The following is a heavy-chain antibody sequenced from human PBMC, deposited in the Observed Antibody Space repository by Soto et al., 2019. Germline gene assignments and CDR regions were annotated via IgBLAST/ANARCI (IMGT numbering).Heavy chain of an antibody. D-gene: IGHD3-16*02. CDR2: IKTDGSEE. J-gene: IGHJ4*02. CDR1: GLTFRTYL. CDR3: ATYHDSAWDTYRLRH. V-gene: IGHV3-7*01. Sequence: EVQLVESGGDLVQPGGSLKLSCRTSGLTFRTYLMSWVRQAPGKGLEWVANIKTDGSEEYYADSVEGRFTISRDNTKNSLYLQMNSLRADDTAMYYCATYHDSAWDTYRLRHWGQGTLVSVSS.